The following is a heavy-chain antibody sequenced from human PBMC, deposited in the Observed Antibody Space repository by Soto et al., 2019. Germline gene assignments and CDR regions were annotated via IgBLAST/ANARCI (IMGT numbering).Heavy chain of an antibody. D-gene: IGHD4-17*01. CDR2: ISAYNGNT. CDR1: GYTFTSYG. J-gene: IGHJ4*02. V-gene: IGHV1-18*01. Sequence: GASVKVSCKASGYTFTSYGISWVRQTPGQGLEWMGWISAYNGNTNYAQKLQGRVTVTTDTSTSTAYMELRSLRSDDTAVYYCARQPHYGGKVDYWGQGTLVTVSS. CDR3: ARQPHYGGKVDY.